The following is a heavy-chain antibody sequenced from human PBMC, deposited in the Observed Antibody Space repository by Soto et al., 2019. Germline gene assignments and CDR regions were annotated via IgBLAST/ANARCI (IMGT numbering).Heavy chain of an antibody. D-gene: IGHD6-19*01. J-gene: IGHJ4*02. CDR3: ARWRLTGGWFFFDY. CDR1: GGSISSSSYY. CDR2: IYYSGST. V-gene: IGHV4-39*01. Sequence: SLTCTVSGGSISSSSYYWGWIRQPPGKGLEWIGSIYYSGSTYYNPSLKSRVTISVDTSKNQFSLKLSSVTAADTAVYYCARWRLTGGWFFFDYWGQGTLVPVS.